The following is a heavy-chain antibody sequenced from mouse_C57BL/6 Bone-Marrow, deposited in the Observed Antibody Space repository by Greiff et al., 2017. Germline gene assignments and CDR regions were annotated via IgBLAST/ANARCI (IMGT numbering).Heavy chain of an antibody. CDR3: TTQYYYGSRLYYFDY. V-gene: IGHV14-4*01. CDR2: IDPENGDT. D-gene: IGHD1-1*01. J-gene: IGHJ2*01. CDR1: GFNIKDDY. Sequence: VQLQQSGAELVRPGASVTLSCTASGFNIKDDYMHWVKQRPEQGLEWIGWIDPENGDTEYASKFQGKATITADTSSNTAYLQLSSLTSEDTAVYYCTTQYYYGSRLYYFDYWGQGTTLTVSS.